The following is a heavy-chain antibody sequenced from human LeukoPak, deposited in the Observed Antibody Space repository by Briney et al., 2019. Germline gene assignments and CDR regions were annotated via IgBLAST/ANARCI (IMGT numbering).Heavy chain of an antibody. CDR3: AKRAASEKYFDY. Sequence: GRSLRLSCAASGFTFSSSGMHWVRQAPGKGLEWVSVVSGSGGTTYYADSVKGRFTISRDNPKNTLYLHMNSLGAEDTAEYFCAKRAASEKYFDYWGQGTLVTVSS. CDR2: VSGSGGTT. CDR1: GFTFSSSG. V-gene: IGHV3-23*01. D-gene: IGHD1-14*01. J-gene: IGHJ4*02.